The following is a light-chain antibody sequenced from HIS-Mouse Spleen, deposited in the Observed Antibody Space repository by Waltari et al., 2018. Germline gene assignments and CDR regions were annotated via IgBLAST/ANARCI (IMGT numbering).Light chain of an antibody. Sequence: EIVITQSPATLSVSPGERATLSCRASQSVSSSLAWYQQKPGQAPRLLIYVASTRATGIPARFSGSGSGTEFTLTISSLQSEDFAVYYCQQYNNWPPYTFGQGTKLEIK. CDR3: QQYNNWPPYT. V-gene: IGKV3-15*01. CDR1: QSVSSS. CDR2: VAS. J-gene: IGKJ2*01.